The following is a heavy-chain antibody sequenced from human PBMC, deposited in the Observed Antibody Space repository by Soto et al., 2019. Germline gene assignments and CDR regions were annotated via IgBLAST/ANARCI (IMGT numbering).Heavy chain of an antibody. CDR1: GFIFSAYT. CDR2: ISGDSDHI. V-gene: IGHV3-21*01. CDR3: ASPYYYNH. Sequence: GGSLRLSCAASGFIFSAYTMNWVRQAPGKGLEWLSSISGDSDHIDYADTVTGRCTVSRDNARKSLFLQMDSLGAEDTGVYYCASPYYYNHWGPGTLVTVSS. J-gene: IGHJ5*02. D-gene: IGHD3-22*01.